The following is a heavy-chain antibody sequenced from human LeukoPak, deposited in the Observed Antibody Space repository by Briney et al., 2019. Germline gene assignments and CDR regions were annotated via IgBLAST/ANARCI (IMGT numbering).Heavy chain of an antibody. CDR2: IKQDGGEI. D-gene: IGHD3-10*01. Sequence: GGSLRLSCAASGVTFSDCWMNWVRQTPGKGLEWLANIKQDGGEIYYLDSVKGRFIISRDNAKNSVYLQMNSLRAEDTAVYYCMRGVRGATQFDAFDIWGQGTTVTVSS. J-gene: IGHJ3*02. V-gene: IGHV3-7*01. CDR3: MRGVRGATQFDAFDI. CDR1: GVTFSDCW.